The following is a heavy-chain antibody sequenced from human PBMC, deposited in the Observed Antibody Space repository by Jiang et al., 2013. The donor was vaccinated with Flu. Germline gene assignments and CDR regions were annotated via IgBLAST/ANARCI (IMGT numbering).Heavy chain of an antibody. J-gene: IGHJ6*02. CDR1: GGSISSYY. D-gene: IGHD6-19*01. CDR3: ARDREAVAGSYYYRGLDV. V-gene: IGHV4-59*01. Sequence: KPSETLSLTCTVSGGSISSYYWSWIRQPPGKGLEWIGYIYYSGRTNYNPSLKSRVTISVDTSKNQISLRLSSVTAADTAVYYCARDREAVAGSYYYRGLDVWGQGTTVTVSS. CDR2: IYYSGRT.